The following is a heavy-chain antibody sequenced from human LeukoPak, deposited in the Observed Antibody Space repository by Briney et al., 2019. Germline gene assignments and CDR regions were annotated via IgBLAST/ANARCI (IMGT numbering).Heavy chain of an antibody. CDR1: GGSISSYY. D-gene: IGHD3-22*01. Sequence: PSETLSPTCTVSGGSISSYYWSWIRQPAGKGLEWIGRIYTSGSTNYNPSLKSRVTMSVDTSKNQFSLKLSSVTAADTAVYYCARDRYYYDSSGYYYYFDYWGQGTLVTVSS. CDR3: ARDRYYYDSSGYYYYFDY. V-gene: IGHV4-4*07. CDR2: IYTSGST. J-gene: IGHJ4*02.